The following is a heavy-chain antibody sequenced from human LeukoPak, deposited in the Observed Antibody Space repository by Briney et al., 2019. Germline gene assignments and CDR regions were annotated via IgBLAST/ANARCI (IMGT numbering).Heavy chain of an antibody. D-gene: IGHD2-15*01. CDR3: ARDNLGYCSGGSCYSDWFDP. CDR2: IYYSGST. CDR1: GGSISSYY. V-gene: IGHV4-59*01. Sequence: SETLSLTCTVSGGSISSYYRSWIRQPPGKGLEWIGYIYYSGSTNYNPSLKSRVTISVDTSKNQFSLKLSSVTAADTAVYYCARDNLGYCSGGSCYSDWFDPWGQGTLVTVSS. J-gene: IGHJ5*02.